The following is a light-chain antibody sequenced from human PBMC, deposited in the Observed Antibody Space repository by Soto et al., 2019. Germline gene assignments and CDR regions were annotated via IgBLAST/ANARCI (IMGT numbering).Light chain of an antibody. Sequence: DIQMTQSPSSLYASVGDRVNITCQASQDIKNYLNWYQQKPGKAPNLMIYDASNLKTGVPSRFSGSGSGTHFTFTISSLQPEDIATYYCQHYDHLPPLSFGGGTKVEIK. V-gene: IGKV1-33*01. CDR3: QHYDHLPPLS. CDR1: QDIKNY. J-gene: IGKJ4*01. CDR2: DAS.